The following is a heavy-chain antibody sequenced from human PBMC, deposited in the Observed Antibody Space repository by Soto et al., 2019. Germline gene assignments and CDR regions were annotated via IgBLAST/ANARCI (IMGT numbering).Heavy chain of an antibody. J-gene: IGHJ6*03. CDR1: GFTFSSYG. V-gene: IGHV3-33*01. Sequence: QVQLVESGGGVVQPGRSLRLSCAASGFTFSSYGMHWVRQAPGKGLEWVAVIWYDGSNKYYADSVKGRFTISRDNSKNMLYLQMNSLRAEDTAVYYCARDEGVYCSSTSCYSQWKNYYYYYMDVWGKGTTVTVSS. D-gene: IGHD2-2*02. CDR3: ARDEGVYCSSTSCYSQWKNYYYYYMDV. CDR2: IWYDGSNK.